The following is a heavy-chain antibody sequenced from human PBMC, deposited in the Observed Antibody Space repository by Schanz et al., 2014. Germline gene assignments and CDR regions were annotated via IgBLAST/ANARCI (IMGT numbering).Heavy chain of an antibody. CDR1: GGSIRSGTYY. CDR3: ARDTTWRLDL. CDR2: VFPNGIT. Sequence: QVQLQESGPGLVKPSQTLSLTCTVSGGSIRSGTYYWSWIRQPAGKALEWVGRVFPNGITNYNPSLKSRCTIPLGTCKNQFPLTLTSLTAADTAVYYCARDTTWRLDLWGRGTLVTVSS. V-gene: IGHV4-61*02. D-gene: IGHD1-1*01. J-gene: IGHJ2*01.